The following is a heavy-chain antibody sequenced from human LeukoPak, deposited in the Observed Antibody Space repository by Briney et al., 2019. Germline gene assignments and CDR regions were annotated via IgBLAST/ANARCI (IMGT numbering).Heavy chain of an antibody. D-gene: IGHD3-10*01. Sequence: GSLRLSCAASRFTFSNYAMSWVRQAPGKGLEWIGSIYQSGSTYYNPPLKSRVTISVDTSKNQISLKLTSVTVADTAVYYCGSVDRGWFGVGEYWGQGTLVTVSS. CDR3: GSVDRGWFGVGEY. CDR2: IYQSGST. V-gene: IGHV4-38-2*01. J-gene: IGHJ4*02. CDR1: RFTFSNYA.